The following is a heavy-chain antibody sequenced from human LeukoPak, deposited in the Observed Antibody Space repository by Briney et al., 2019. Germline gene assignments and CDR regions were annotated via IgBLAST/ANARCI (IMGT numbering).Heavy chain of an antibody. J-gene: IGHJ4*02. D-gene: IGHD3-3*01. CDR3: ARDLPSDYFDY. V-gene: IGHV3-30-3*01. CDR1: GFTFSSYA. Sequence: GGSLRLSCAASGFTFSSYAMHWVRQAPGKGLEWVAVISYDGSNKYYADSVKGRLTISRDNSKNTLYLQMNSLRAEDTAVYYCARDLPSDYFDYWGQGTLVTVSS. CDR2: ISYDGSNK.